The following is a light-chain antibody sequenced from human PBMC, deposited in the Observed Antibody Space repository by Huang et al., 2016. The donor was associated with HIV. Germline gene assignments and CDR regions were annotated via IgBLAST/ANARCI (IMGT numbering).Light chain of an antibody. V-gene: IGKV1-33*01. J-gene: IGKJ2*01. CDR1: QDISNY. CDR3: QHYDDPYT. Sequence: DIQMTQSPSSLSASVGDRVTITCQAIQDISNYLSWYQHKPGRAPKPLIFDASSLETGFPSRFSGSGSGTYFTLTIASLQPEDVATYYCQHYDDPYTFGQGTKLEIK. CDR2: DAS.